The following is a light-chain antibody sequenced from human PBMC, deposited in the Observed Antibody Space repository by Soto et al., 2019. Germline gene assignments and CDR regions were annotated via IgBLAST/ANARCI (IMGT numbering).Light chain of an antibody. CDR2: GAS. CDR1: QSVSSN. Sequence: EIVMTQSRATLSVSPGERATLSCRASQSVSSNLAWYQQKPGQAPRLLIYGASTRATGIPARFSGSGSGTEFTLTFSSLQSEDFAVYYCQQYNNWPRTFGQGTKVEIK. CDR3: QQYNNWPRT. J-gene: IGKJ1*01. V-gene: IGKV3-15*01.